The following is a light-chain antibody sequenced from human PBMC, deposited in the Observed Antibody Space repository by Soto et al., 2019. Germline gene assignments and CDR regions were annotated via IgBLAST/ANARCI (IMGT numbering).Light chain of an antibody. CDR1: SSDVGGYNF. CDR3: SSYTGSGTLI. V-gene: IGLV2-14*01. CDR2: EVT. J-gene: IGLJ2*01. Sequence: QSVLTQPASVSGSPGQSITISCTGTSSDVGGYNFVSWYQQQPGKAPKLMVYEVTNRPSGVSYRFSGSKSGNTASLTISGRQAEDEADYFCSSYTGSGTLIFGGGTKLTVL.